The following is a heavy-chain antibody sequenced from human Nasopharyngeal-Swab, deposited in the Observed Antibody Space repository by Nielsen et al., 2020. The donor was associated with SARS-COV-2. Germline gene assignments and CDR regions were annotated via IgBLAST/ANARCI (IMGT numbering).Heavy chain of an antibody. V-gene: IGHV3-74*01. Sequence: GESLKISCAASGFSFSSYWMHWVRQAPGKGLVWVSRINSDGSYTSYADSVRGRFTISRDNAKNTLYLQMNSLRVEDTAVYYCVKHQGSSSDQWGQGTLVTVSS. J-gene: IGHJ4*02. CDR1: GFSFSSYW. CDR3: VKHQGSSSDQ. CDR2: INSDGSYT.